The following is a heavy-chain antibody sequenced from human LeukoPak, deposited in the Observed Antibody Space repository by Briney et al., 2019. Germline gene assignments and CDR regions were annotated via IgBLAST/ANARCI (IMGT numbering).Heavy chain of an antibody. CDR1: GGTFSSYA. CDR3: ARPSGRYSSSSTTFDY. V-gene: IGHV1-69*13. Sequence: GASVTVSCKASGGTFSSYAISWVRQAPGQGLEWMGGIIPIFGTANYAQKFQGRVTITADESTSTAYMELSSLRSEDTAVYYCARPSGRYSSSSTTFDYWGQGTLVTVSS. CDR2: IIPIFGTA. D-gene: IGHD6-6*01. J-gene: IGHJ4*02.